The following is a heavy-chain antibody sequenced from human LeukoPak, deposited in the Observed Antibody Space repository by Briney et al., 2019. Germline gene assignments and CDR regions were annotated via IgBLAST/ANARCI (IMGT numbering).Heavy chain of an antibody. Sequence: SETLSLTCAVYGGSFSGYYWSWIRQPPGKGLEWIGEINHSGSTNYNPSLKSRVTISVDTSKNQFSLKLSSVTAADTAVYCCARGRDSSGYYSPDFDYWGQGTLVTVSS. J-gene: IGHJ4*02. CDR3: ARGRDSSGYYSPDFDY. CDR1: GGSFSGYY. V-gene: IGHV4-34*01. D-gene: IGHD3-22*01. CDR2: INHSGST.